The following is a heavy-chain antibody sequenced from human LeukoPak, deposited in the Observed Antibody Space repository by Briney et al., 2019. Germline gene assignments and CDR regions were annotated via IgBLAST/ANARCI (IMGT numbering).Heavy chain of an antibody. CDR3: ARAEIYYCGSGSPDY. CDR2: INSDGSST. Sequence: GGSLRLSCAASGLTLSRSWMHWVRQAPGKGLVWVSRINSDGSSTNYADSVMGRFTISRDNAKNTLYLQMNSLRAEDTAVYYCARAEIYYCGSGSPDYWGQGTLVTVSS. V-gene: IGHV3-74*01. D-gene: IGHD3-10*01. J-gene: IGHJ4*02. CDR1: GLTLSRSW.